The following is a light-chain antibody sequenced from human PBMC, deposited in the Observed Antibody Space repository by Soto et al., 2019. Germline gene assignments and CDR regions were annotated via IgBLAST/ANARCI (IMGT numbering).Light chain of an antibody. CDR3: LVSYSIFRV. CDR2: DTS. V-gene: IGLV7-46*01. J-gene: IGLJ3*02. CDR1: TGTVTRGHY. Sequence: QAVVTQEPSLTVSPGGTVTLTCGSSTGTVTRGHYSCWFQQRPGQAPRTLIYDTSNKHSWTPARFSGSLLGGKAALTLSGAQPEDEAEYYCLVSYSIFRVFGGGTKLTVL.